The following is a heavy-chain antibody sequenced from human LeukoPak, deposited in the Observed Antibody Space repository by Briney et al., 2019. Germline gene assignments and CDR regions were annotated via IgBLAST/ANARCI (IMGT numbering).Heavy chain of an antibody. CDR2: IYYSGST. D-gene: IGHD1-26*01. J-gene: IGHJ5*02. CDR3: ARGAFLLPPTHAFDP. CDR1: GGSISSYY. V-gene: IGHV4-59*01. Sequence: SETLSLTCTVSGGSISSYYWSWIRQPPGKGLEWIGYIYYSGSTNYNPSLKSRVTISVDTSKNQFSLKLSSVTAADTAVYYCARGAFLLPPTHAFDPWGQGTLVTVSS.